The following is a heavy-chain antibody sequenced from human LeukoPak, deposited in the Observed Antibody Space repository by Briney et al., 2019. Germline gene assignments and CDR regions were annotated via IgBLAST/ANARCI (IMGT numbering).Heavy chain of an antibody. CDR2: ITNGGSTI. D-gene: IGHD3-9*01. J-gene: IGHJ6*02. CDR3: ARSIGLTGGGVDV. Sequence: GGSLRLSYAAPGFTFSDYNMNWVRQAPGKGLEWVSYITNGGSTIHHADSVKGRFTISRDNAKKTLYLQMNSLRAEDTAVYYCARSIGLTGGGVDVWGQGTTVTVSS. V-gene: IGHV3-11*01. CDR1: GFTFSDYN.